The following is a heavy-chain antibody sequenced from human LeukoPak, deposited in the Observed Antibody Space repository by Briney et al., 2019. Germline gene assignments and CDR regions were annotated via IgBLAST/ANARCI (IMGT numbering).Heavy chain of an antibody. Sequence: PGGSLRLSCAASGFTFSSFAMSWVRQVPGKGLEWVSGISGNGATTHHADSVKGRFTISRDNSKNTLYLQMNSLRAEDTAVYYCAKWKYGSDFGYFDYWGQGTLVTVSP. V-gene: IGHV3-23*01. CDR3: AKWKYGSDFGYFDY. D-gene: IGHD3-10*01. CDR2: ISGNGATT. CDR1: GFTFSSFA. J-gene: IGHJ4*02.